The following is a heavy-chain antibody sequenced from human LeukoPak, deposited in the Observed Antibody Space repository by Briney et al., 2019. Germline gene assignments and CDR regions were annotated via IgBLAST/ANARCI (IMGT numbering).Heavy chain of an antibody. D-gene: IGHD3-3*01. CDR1: GFTFSSYS. V-gene: IGHV3-21*01. CDR2: ISSSSSYI. J-gene: IGHJ4*02. CDR3: ARGESYLFGVVIL. Sequence: GGSLRLSCAASGFTFSSYSMNWVRQAPGKGLEWVSSISSSSSYIYYADSVKGRFTISRDNAKNSLYLQMNSLRAEDTAVYYCARGESYLFGVVILWGQGTLVTVSS.